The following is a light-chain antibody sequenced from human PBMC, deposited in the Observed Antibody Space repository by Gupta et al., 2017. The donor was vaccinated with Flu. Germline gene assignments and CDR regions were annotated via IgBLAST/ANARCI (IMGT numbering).Light chain of an antibody. J-gene: IGKJ4*01. CDR3: QQGYSSPLT. V-gene: IGKV1-39*01. Sequence: PASLSASLGDRVTIPCRPSQKVDNYLNWYQQKNGEAPKLLIYSAFKVTTGVPSRFTGGGSGADFTLTINNLQPDDFATYFCQQGYSSPLTFGGGTXVEIK. CDR1: QKVDNY. CDR2: SAF.